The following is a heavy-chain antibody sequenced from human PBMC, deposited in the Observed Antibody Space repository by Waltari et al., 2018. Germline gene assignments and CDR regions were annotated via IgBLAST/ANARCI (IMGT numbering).Heavy chain of an antibody. V-gene: IGHV4-34*01. J-gene: IGHJ4*02. D-gene: IGHD6-19*01. CDR3: ARGPPGIAVAGPYYFDY. Sequence: QVQLQQWGAGLLKPSETLSLTCAVYGGSFSGYYWSWIRQPPGKGLEWIGENNHNESTNDTPSLKGRVTISVDTSENQFALKLSSVTAADTAVYYCARGPPGIAVAGPYYFDYWGQGTLVTVSS. CDR1: GGSFSGYY. CDR2: NNHNEST.